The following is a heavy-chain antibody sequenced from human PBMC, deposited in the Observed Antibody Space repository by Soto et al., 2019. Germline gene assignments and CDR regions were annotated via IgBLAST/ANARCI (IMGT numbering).Heavy chain of an antibody. V-gene: IGHV3-30*14. D-gene: IGHD6-19*01. Sequence: VQLVESGGGVVQPGRSLRLSCLASGLTFSTYTLHWVRQAPGKGLEWVALVLDDGSDKFYADSVKGRFTISRDNSRRTLYLKMNGLRSGDTAVFYSPAINSSVFPFHFGGQGPLVPFPS. CDR2: VLDDGSDK. CDR1: GLTFSTYT. J-gene: IGHJ4*02. CDR3: PAINSSVFPFHF.